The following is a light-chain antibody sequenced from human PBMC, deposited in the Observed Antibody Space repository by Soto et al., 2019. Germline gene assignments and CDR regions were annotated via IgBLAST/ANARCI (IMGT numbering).Light chain of an antibody. CDR3: QQSDSTPLT. CDR2: LAS. V-gene: IGKV3-15*01. Sequence: EIVMTQSPATLSVSPGERVTLSCRASQNIGSTLAWYQQKPGQAPRLLIYLASTRATGIPARFSGSGSGTDFTLTISSLQPEDFATYYCQQSDSTPLTFGGGTKVDIK. J-gene: IGKJ4*01. CDR1: QNIGST.